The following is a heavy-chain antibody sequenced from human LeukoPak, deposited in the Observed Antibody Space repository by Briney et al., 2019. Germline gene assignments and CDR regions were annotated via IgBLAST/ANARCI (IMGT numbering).Heavy chain of an antibody. CDR2: INPSSGVT. Sequence: GASVKVSCKTSGYTFTGFYIHWVRQAPGQGLEWMGWINPSSGVTIYAQNFQGRVTMTRHTSINTAYMELNSLRSDDTAVYYCARSPDYSRFDYWGQGTLVTVSS. V-gene: IGHV1-2*02. D-gene: IGHD4-11*01. CDR1: GYTFTGFY. CDR3: ARSPDYSRFDY. J-gene: IGHJ4*02.